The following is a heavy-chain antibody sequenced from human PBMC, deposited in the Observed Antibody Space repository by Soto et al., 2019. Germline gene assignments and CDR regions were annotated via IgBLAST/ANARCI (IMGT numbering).Heavy chain of an antibody. J-gene: IGHJ6*02. CDR2: IYYSGST. CDR1: GGSISSGDYY. V-gene: IGHV4-30-4*01. D-gene: IGHD3-10*01. CDR3: ARVKVPGSKTYYYYYYGMDV. Sequence: QVQLQESGPGLVKPSQTLSLTCTVSGGSISSGDYYWSWIRQPPGKGLEWIGYIYYSGSTYYNPSLKSRVTISVDTSKNQFSLKLSSVTAADTAVYYCARVKVPGSKTYYYYYYGMDVWGQGTTVTVSS.